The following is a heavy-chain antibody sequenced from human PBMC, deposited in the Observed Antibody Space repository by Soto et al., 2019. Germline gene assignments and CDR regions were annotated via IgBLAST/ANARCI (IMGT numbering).Heavy chain of an antibody. J-gene: IGHJ5*02. CDR2: INHSGST. CDR1: GGSFSGYY. CDR3: AHTNGDWFDP. D-gene: IGHD3-10*01. V-gene: IGHV4-34*01. Sequence: SETLSLTCAVYGGSFSGYYWSWFRQPPGKGLEWIGEINHSGSTNYNPSLKSRVTISVDTSKNQFSLKLSSVTAADTAVYYCAHTNGDWFDPWGQGTLVTVSS.